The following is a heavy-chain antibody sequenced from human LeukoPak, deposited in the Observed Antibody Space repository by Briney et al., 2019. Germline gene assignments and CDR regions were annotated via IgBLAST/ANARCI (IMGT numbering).Heavy chain of an antibody. CDR1: GFTLNDYA. CDR3: AKDGCSGGSCYGRSAFDI. CDR2: ISYNGGTI. Sequence: GRSLRLSCAVSGFTLNDYAMHWVRQAPGKGLEWVSGISYNGGTIGFADSVKGRFTIPRDNAKNSLYLQMNSLRAEDMALYYCAKDGCSGGSCYGRSAFDIWGQGTMVTVSS. J-gene: IGHJ3*02. V-gene: IGHV3-9*03. D-gene: IGHD2-15*01.